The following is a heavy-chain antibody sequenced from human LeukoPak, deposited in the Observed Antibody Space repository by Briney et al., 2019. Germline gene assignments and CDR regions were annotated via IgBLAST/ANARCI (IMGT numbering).Heavy chain of an antibody. CDR2: FDPENGET. CDR3: AASGGYFDY. V-gene: IGHV1-24*01. CDR1: GYALPEIS. Sequence: ASVKVSCKVFGYALPEISIHWVRQAPGKGLEWMGGFDPENGETVSARRFQGRLTMTEDTSSDTAYMELSSLTSEDTAVYYCAASGGYFDYWGQGTLVTVSS. J-gene: IGHJ4*02. D-gene: IGHD3-16*01.